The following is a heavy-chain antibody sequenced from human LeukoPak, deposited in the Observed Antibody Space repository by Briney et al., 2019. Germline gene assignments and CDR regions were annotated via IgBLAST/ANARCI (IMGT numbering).Heavy chain of an antibody. V-gene: IGHV3-30*18. Sequence: GGSLRLSCAASGFTFSSYGMHWVRQAPAKGLEWVVVISFHGTNKYYADSVKGRFTISRDNSKNTLFLQMNSLRPDDTAVYYCAKDPRGDYEGLYYYGMDVWGQGTTVTVSS. CDR1: GFTFSSYG. D-gene: IGHD4-17*01. CDR2: ISFHGTNK. CDR3: AKDPRGDYEGLYYYGMDV. J-gene: IGHJ6*02.